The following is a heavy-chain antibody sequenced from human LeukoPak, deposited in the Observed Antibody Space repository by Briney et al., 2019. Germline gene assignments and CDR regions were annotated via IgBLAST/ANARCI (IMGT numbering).Heavy chain of an antibody. D-gene: IGHD2-15*01. J-gene: IGHJ4*02. CDR1: GFTFSSYA. CDR2: IGGGGDST. V-gene: IGHV3-23*01. Sequence: GGSLRLSCTASGFTFSSYAMSWVRQPPGKGLEWVSLIGGGGDSTYYADSVKGRFTISRDNSKNTLYLEMNSLRAEDTAVYYCGKDRNVYCSGGSCYTLWGQGTLVTVSS. CDR3: GKDRNVYCSGGSCYTL.